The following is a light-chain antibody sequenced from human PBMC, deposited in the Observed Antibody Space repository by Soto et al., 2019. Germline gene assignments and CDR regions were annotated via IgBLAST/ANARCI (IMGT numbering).Light chain of an antibody. CDR1: SSDVGGYNY. V-gene: IGLV2-14*01. CDR3: SSYTSSSTLV. CDR2: DVS. J-gene: IGLJ1*01. Sequence: QSALTQPASVSGSPGQSITISCTGTSSDVGGYNYVSWYQQHPGRAPKRMIYDVSNRPSGVSNRFSGSKSGNTASLTISGLQAEYEADYYCSSYTSSSTLVFGTGTKVTVL.